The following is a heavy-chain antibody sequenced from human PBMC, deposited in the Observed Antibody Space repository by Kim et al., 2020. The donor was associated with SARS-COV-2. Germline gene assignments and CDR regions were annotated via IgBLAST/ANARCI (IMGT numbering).Heavy chain of an antibody. CDR2: ISYDGSNK. V-gene: IGHV3-30*18. CDR1: GFTFSSYG. J-gene: IGHJ4*02. CDR3: AKDLTGYSSSWYDY. D-gene: IGHD6-13*01. Sequence: GGSLRLSCAASGFTFSSYGMHWVRQAPGKGLEWVAVISYDGSNKYYADSVKGRFTISRDNSKNTLYLQMNSLRAEDTAVYYCAKDLTGYSSSWYDYWGQGTLVTVSS.